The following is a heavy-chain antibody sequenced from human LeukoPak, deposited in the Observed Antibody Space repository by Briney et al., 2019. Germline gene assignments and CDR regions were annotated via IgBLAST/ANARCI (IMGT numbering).Heavy chain of an antibody. CDR3: AREYSGFDY. D-gene: IGHD6-13*01. V-gene: IGHV4-59*01. CDR1: GGSISSYY. CDR2: IYYYGST. J-gene: IGHJ4*02. Sequence: PSETLSLTCTVSGGSISSYYWSWIRQPPGKGLEWIGYIYYYGSTNYNPSLKSRVTISVDTSKNQFSLKLSSVTAADTAVYYCAREYSGFDYWGQGTLVTVSS.